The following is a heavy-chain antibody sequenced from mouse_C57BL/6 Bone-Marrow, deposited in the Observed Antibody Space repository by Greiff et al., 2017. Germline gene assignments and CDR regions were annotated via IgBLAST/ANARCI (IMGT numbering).Heavy chain of an antibody. Sequence: QVQLKQSGPGLVQPSQSLSITCTVSGFSLTSYGVHWVRQSPGKGLEWLGVIWSGGSTDYNAAFISRLSISKANSKSKVFFKMNSLQADDTAIYYCAREGLRLYFDYWGQGTTLTVSS. D-gene: IGHD2-4*01. V-gene: IGHV2-2*01. CDR2: IWSGGST. CDR3: AREGLRLYFDY. J-gene: IGHJ2*01. CDR1: GFSLTSYG.